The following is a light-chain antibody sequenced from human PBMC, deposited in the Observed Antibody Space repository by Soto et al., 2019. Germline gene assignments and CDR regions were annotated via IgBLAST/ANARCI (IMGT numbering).Light chain of an antibody. CDR1: SSDVGGYNY. Sequence: QSVLTQPASVSGSPGHSITISCTGTSSDVGGYNYVPWYQHHPGKAPKLMIFDVSNRPSGVSNRFSGSKSGNTASLTISGLQPEDEADYYCSSYTTSNTRQIVFGTGTKVTV. J-gene: IGLJ1*01. V-gene: IGLV2-14*03. CDR3: SSYTTSNTRQIV. CDR2: DVS.